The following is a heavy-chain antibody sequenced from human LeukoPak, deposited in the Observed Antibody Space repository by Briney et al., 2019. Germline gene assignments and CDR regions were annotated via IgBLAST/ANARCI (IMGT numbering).Heavy chain of an antibody. CDR2: INHSGST. V-gene: IGHV4-34*01. CDR3: ARHLMYGHCSGGSCHSWFDP. D-gene: IGHD2-15*01. CDR1: SGSFSGYY. J-gene: IGHJ5*02. Sequence: PSETLSLTCAVCSGSFSGYYWSWIRQPSGKGLEWIGEINHSGSTNYNPSLKSRVTISVDTSKNQFSLKLSSVTAADTAVYYCARHLMYGHCSGGSCHSWFDPWGQGTLVTVSS.